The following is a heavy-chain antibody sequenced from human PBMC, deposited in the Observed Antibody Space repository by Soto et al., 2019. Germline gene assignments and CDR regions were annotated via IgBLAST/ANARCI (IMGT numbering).Heavy chain of an antibody. CDR2: ISYDGSNK. D-gene: IGHD1-26*01. CDR3: AKDIDPPAGEIDY. V-gene: IGHV3-30*18. CDR1: GFTFSSYG. Sequence: QVQLVESGGGVVQPGRSLRLSCAASGFTFSSYGMHWVRQAPGKGLEWVAVISYDGSNKYYADSVKGRFTISRDNSKNTLYLQMNSLRAEDTAVYYCAKDIDPPAGEIDYWGQGTLVTVSS. J-gene: IGHJ4*02.